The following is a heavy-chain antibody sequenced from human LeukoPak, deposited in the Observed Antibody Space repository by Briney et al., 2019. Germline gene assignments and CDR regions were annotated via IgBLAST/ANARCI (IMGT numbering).Heavy chain of an antibody. D-gene: IGHD2-21*02. J-gene: IGHJ3*02. CDR1: GGTFSSYA. V-gene: IGHV1-69*04. Sequence: ASVKVSCKASGGTFSSYAIRWVRQAPGQGLEWMGRFIPILGIANYAQKLQGRVTITADKSTSTAYMELSSLRSEDAAVYYCARGRDPAGGTAPSETDAFDIWGQGTMVRVPS. CDR3: ARGRDPAGGTAPSETDAFDI. CDR2: FIPILGIA.